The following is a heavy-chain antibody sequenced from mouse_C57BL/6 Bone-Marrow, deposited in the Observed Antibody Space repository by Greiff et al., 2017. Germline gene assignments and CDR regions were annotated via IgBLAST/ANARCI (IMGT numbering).Heavy chain of an antibody. CDR3: ARDSRIYYYGSSYGWYFDV. J-gene: IGHJ1*03. V-gene: IGHV5-16*01. CDR2: INYDGSRP. D-gene: IGHD1-1*01. CDR1: GFTFSDYY. Sequence: EVKLQESEGGLVQPGSSMKLSCTASGFTFSDYYMAWVRQVPEKGLEWVANINYDGSRPYYLDSLKSRSIISRDNAKNILYLQMSSLKSEDTATYYCARDSRIYYYGSSYGWYFDVWGTGTTVTVSS.